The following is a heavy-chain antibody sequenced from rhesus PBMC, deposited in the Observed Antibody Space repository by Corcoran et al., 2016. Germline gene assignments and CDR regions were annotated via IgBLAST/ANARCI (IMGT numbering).Heavy chain of an antibody. D-gene: IGHD6-25*01. Sequence: EVQLAESGGDLAKPGGSLRLSCAASGFSFSDYYMDWVRQAPGKRVGLVPRLSNSGDSTWFADSLKGRFTVSRDNAKNTLFLQMNSLTPEDKAVYYCGRADFGIDYWGQGVLVTVSS. CDR2: LSNSGDST. V-gene: IGHV3-178*01. J-gene: IGHJ4*01. CDR1: GFSFSDYY. CDR3: GRADFGIDY.